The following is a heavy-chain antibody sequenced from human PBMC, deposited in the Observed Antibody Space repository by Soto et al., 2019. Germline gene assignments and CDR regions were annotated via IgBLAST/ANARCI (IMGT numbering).Heavy chain of an antibody. J-gene: IGHJ6*02. D-gene: IGHD1-7*01. CDR2: ISSDGSYQ. CDR1: GFTFRSFG. V-gene: IGHV3-30*18. CDR3: AKEMSEGELEGMDV. Sequence: QVQLVESGGGVVQPGGSLRLSCAASGFTFRSFGMHWVRQAPGMGLEWVAVISSDGSYQNYADSVRGRFTISRDNSKNTVYMQMNSLRADDRGVYYCAKEMSEGELEGMDVWGQETTVIVSS.